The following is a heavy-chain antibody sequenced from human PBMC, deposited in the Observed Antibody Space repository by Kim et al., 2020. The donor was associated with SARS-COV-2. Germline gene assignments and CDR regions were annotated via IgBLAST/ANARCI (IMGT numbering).Heavy chain of an antibody. V-gene: IGHV1-69*13. D-gene: IGHD2-15*01. CDR3: ARGQDGSGGSCYFSY. Sequence: SVKVSCKASGCTFSSYAISWVRQAPGQGLEWMGGIIAFFGTANYPQKLQGRVTITVDESTSTAYMELSSLRSEDTAVYYCARGQDGSGGSCYFSYWGQGAMVTVSS. CDR1: GCTFSSYA. CDR2: IIAFFGTA. J-gene: IGHJ4*02.